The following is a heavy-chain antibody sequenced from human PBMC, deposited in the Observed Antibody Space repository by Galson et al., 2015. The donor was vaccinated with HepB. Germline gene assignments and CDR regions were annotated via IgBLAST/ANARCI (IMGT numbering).Heavy chain of an antibody. CDR3: AKARDTDSSGWFLDY. J-gene: IGHJ4*02. CDR1: GFTFNSYV. V-gene: IGHV3-30*18. D-gene: IGHD6-19*01. CDR2: ISRDVSIK. Sequence: SLRLACAASGFTFNSYVMHWVRQAPGKGLEWAAVISRDVSIKLYADSVKVRFTISRDNSKNTLFLQMNSLRAEDTAVYYCAKARDTDSSGWFLDYWGQGTLVTVSS.